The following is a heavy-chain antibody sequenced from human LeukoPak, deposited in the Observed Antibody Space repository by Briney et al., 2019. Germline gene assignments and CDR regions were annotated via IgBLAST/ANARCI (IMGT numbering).Heavy chain of an antibody. CDR1: GGSISSYY. CDR3: ARESDYYYYGMDV. Sequence: SETLSLTCSISGGSISSYYWRWIRQPPGKGLEWIGYIYYSGSTNYNPSLKSRVTISVDTSKNQFSLKLSSVTAADTAVNYCARESDYYYYGMDVWGRGTTVTVSS. CDR2: IYYSGST. J-gene: IGHJ6*02. V-gene: IGHV4-59*01.